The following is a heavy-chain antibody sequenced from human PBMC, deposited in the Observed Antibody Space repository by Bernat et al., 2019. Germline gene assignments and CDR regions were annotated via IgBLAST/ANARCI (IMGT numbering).Heavy chain of an antibody. V-gene: IGHV1-18*01. CDR2: ISAYDGGT. D-gene: IGHD2-2*01. CDR1: GYSFTSYG. Sequence: QVQLVQSGAEVKKPGASVRVSCKGSGYSFTSYGITWVRQAPGQGLEWMGWISAYDGGTRYEQSFQGRVTMTTDSSTSTAYMELRSLRSDDTAIYYCARLGDYHLQTYSDYWGQGTLVIVSS. J-gene: IGHJ4*02. CDR3: ARLGDYHLQTYSDY.